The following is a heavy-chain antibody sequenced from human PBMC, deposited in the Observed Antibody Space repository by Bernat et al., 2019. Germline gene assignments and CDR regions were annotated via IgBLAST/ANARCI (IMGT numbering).Heavy chain of an antibody. CDR2: ISWDGGST. CDR3: AKDRGYSSSWYGAGWFDP. D-gene: IGHD6-13*01. J-gene: IGHJ5*02. CDR1: GFTFDDYT. Sequence: EVQLVESGGVVVQPGGSLRLSCAASGFTFDDYTMHWVRQAPGKGLEWVSLISWDGGSTYYADSVKGRFTISRDNSKNTLYLQMNSLRAEDTAVYYCAKDRGYSSSWYGAGWFDPWGQGTLVTVSS. V-gene: IGHV3-43*01.